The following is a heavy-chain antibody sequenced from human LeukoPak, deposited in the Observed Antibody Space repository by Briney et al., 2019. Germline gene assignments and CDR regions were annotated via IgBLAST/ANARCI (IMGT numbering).Heavy chain of an antibody. CDR3: ARDIFPHAFDI. V-gene: IGHV3-53*01. CDR2: IYSGGST. CDR1: GFTVSSNY. J-gene: IGHJ3*02. D-gene: IGHD3-9*01. Sequence: PGGSLRLSCAASGFTVSSNYMSWVRQAPWKGLEWVSVIYSGGSTYYADSVKGRSTISRDNSKNTLYLQMNSLRAEDTAVYYCARDIFPHAFDIWGQGTMVTVSS.